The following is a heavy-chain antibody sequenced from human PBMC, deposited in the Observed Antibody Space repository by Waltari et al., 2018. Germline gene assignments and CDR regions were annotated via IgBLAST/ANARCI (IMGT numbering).Heavy chain of an antibody. CDR3: ARLATAMVTFDY. D-gene: IGHD5-18*01. V-gene: IGHV4-39*01. J-gene: IGHJ4*02. CDR1: GASIRSSSYY. CDR2: IYYSGST. Sequence: QLQLQESGPGLVKPSETLSLTCTVSGASIRSSSYYWGWISQPPGKGLEWIGSIYYSGSTYYNPSLKSRVTISVDTSKNQFSLKLSSVTAADTAVYYCARLATAMVTFDYWGQGTLVTVSS.